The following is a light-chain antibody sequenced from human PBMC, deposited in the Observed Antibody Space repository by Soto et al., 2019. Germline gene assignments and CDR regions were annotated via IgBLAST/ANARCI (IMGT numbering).Light chain of an antibody. Sequence: QAVVTQSPSASASLGASVKLTCTLSSGHSSYAIAWHQQQPEKGPRHLMKLNSDGSHSKGDGIPDRFSGSSSGAECYLTISSLQSEDEADYYCQTWGTGPAVFGGGTQLTVL. V-gene: IGLV4-69*01. CDR3: QTWGTGPAV. J-gene: IGLJ7*01. CDR2: LNSDGSH. CDR1: SGHSSYA.